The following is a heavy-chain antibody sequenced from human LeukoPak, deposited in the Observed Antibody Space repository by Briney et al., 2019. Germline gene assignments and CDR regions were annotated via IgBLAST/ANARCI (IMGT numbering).Heavy chain of an antibody. D-gene: IGHD2-15*01. CDR2: IYTRGST. CDR3: ARGRYCSADICSGGDAFDI. V-gene: IGHV4-4*07. J-gene: IGHJ3*02. Sequence: KPSETLSLTCTVSGGSINNYYWSWIRQPAGKGLEWIGRIYTRGSTNYNPSLKSRVTMSEDTSKNQFPLKLSSVTPADTAVYYCARGRYCSADICSGGDAFDIWGQGTMVSVSS. CDR1: GGSINNYY.